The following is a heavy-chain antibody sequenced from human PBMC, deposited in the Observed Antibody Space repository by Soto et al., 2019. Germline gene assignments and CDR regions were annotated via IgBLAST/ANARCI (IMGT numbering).Heavy chain of an antibody. J-gene: IGHJ4*02. D-gene: IGHD6-19*01. CDR3: AAPELYSSGWSSY. Sequence: GGSLRLSCAASGFTFSSYAMSWVRQAPGKGLEWVSAISGSGGSTYYADSVKGRFTISRDNSKNTLYLQMNSLRAEDTAVYYCAAPELYSSGWSSYWGQGTLVTVSS. V-gene: IGHV3-23*01. CDR2: ISGSGGST. CDR1: GFTFSSYA.